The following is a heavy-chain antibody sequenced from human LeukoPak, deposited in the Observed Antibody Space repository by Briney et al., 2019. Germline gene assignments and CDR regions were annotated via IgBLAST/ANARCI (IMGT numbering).Heavy chain of an antibody. CDR3: ARLYGGYDAFDI. Sequence: GGSLRLSCAASGFIFSNYAMSWVRQAPGKGLEWVSVIYSGGSTYYADSVKGRFTISRDNSKNTLYLQMNSLRAEDTAVYYCARLYGGYDAFDIWGQGTMVTVSS. V-gene: IGHV3-53*01. D-gene: IGHD2-15*01. J-gene: IGHJ3*02. CDR1: GFIFSNYA. CDR2: IYSGGST.